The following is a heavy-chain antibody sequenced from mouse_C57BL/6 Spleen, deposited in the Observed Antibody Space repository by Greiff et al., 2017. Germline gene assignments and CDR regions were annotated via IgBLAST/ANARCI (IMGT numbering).Heavy chain of an antibody. CDR3: ARRAWDAPYFDY. CDR2: IYPGDGDT. Sequence: VQLQQSGAELVKPGASVKISCKASGYAFSSYWLNWVKQRPGKGLEWIGQIYPGDGDTNYNGKFKGKATLTADKSSSTAYMQLSSLTSKDSAVYFCARRAWDAPYFDYWGQGTTLTVSS. D-gene: IGHD4-1*01. CDR1: GYAFSSYW. V-gene: IGHV1-80*01. J-gene: IGHJ2*01.